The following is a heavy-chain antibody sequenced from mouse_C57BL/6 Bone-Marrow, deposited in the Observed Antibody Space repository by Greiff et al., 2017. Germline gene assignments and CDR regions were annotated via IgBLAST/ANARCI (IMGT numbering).Heavy chain of an antibody. V-gene: IGHV14-4*01. Sequence: VQLKQSGAELVRPGASVKLSCTASGFNIKDDYMHWVKQRPEQGLEWIGWIDPENGDTEYASKFQGKATITADTSSNPAYLQLSSLTSEDTAVYYCTTRGYGGGGYFDDWGTGNTVTVSS. CDR3: TTRGYGGGGYFDD. D-gene: IGHD2-2*01. CDR2: IDPENGDT. J-gene: IGHJ1*03. CDR1: GFNIKDDY.